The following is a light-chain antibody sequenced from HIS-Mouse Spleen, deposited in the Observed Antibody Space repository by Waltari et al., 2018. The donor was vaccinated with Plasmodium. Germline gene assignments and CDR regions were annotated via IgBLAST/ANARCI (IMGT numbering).Light chain of an antibody. Sequence: SSELTQDPAVSVALGQTVRITCPGDSLRSFYASWYQQKQGQAPVLVINGKNNRPSGIPDRFSGSSSGNTASLTITGAQAEDEADYYCNSRDSSGNHQVFGGGTKLTVL. CDR1: SLRSFY. J-gene: IGLJ3*02. V-gene: IGLV3-19*01. CDR3: NSRDSSGNHQV. CDR2: GKN.